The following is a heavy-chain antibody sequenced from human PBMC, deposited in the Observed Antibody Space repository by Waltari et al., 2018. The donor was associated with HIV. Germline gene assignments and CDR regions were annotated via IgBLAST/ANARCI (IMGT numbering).Heavy chain of an antibody. J-gene: IGHJ4*02. Sequence: QVQLVQSGAEVTKPGSSLKVSCKASGGTFTSCVRQAPGQGLQWMGGIIPLLGIPSYAQNFQGRVSITADEVTSTVYLELTSLRSDDTAVYFCARDGDHDSSGYLASWGQGALVTVSS. D-gene: IGHD3-22*01. CDR1: GGTFTSCV. CDR2: IIPLLGIP. CDR3: ARDGDHDSSGYLAS. V-gene: IGHV1-69*04.